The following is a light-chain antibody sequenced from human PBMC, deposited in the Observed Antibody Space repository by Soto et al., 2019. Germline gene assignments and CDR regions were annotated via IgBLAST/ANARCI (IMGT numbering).Light chain of an antibody. CDR1: SSDLGNYDY. CDR2: EVS. CDR3: SSYAGSNNLI. V-gene: IGLV2-8*01. Sequence: QSVLTQPPSASGSPGQSVTISCTGTSSDLGNYDYVSWYQQHPGKAPKLMIYEVSKRPSGVPDRFSGSKSGNTASLTVTGLQTEDEAHYYRSSYAGSNNLIFGGGTKLTVL. J-gene: IGLJ2*01.